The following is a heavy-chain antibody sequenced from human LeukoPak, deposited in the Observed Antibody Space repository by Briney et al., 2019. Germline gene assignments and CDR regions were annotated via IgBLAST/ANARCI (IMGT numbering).Heavy chain of an antibody. CDR1: GGTFSSYA. CDR2: IIPIFGTA. J-gene: IGHJ5*02. CDR3: AREAVDYYGSGSYSGTPNWFGP. D-gene: IGHD3-10*01. Sequence: SVKVSCKASGGTFSSYAISWVRQAPGQGLEWMGGIIPIFGTANYAQKFQGRVTITADESTSTAYMELSSLRSEDTAVYYRAREAVDYYGSGSYSGTPNWFGPWGQGTLVTVSS. V-gene: IGHV1-69*13.